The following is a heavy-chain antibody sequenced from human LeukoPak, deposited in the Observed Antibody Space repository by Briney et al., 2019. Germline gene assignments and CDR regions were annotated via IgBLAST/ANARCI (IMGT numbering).Heavy chain of an antibody. J-gene: IGHJ4*02. CDR1: GYTFTGYY. D-gene: IGHD4-23*01. Sequence: ASVKLSCKASGYTFTGYYMHWVRQAPGQGLEWMGIINPSGGSTSYAQKFQGRVTMTRDTSTSTVYMELSSLRSEDTAVYYCARDLFPRGNSAQPYDYWGQGTLVTVSS. CDR2: INPSGGST. CDR3: ARDLFPRGNSAQPYDY. V-gene: IGHV1-46*01.